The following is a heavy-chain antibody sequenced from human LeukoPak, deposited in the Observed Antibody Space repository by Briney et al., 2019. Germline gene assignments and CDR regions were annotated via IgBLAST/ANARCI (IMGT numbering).Heavy chain of an antibody. D-gene: IGHD6-13*01. V-gene: IGHV3-30*04. CDR1: GFTFTTYA. J-gene: IGHJ4*02. Sequence: GGSLRLSCAASGFTFTTYAMLWVRQAPGKGLEWVAVTSSNEKNKFYADSVKGRFTVSRDNSKDTLYLQMNNLRAEDTALYYCVRDTQGSSWYSFPYWGQGALVTVSS. CDR3: VRDTQGSSWYSFPY. CDR2: TSSNEKNK.